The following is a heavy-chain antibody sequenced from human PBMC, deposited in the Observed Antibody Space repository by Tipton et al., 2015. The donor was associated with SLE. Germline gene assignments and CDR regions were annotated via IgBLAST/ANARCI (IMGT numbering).Heavy chain of an antibody. D-gene: IGHD1-26*01. CDR2: IYYSGST. V-gene: IGHV4-39*07. CDR1: GGSISSSSYY. J-gene: IGHJ6*02. CDR3: AGDSGSVYGMDV. Sequence: TLSLTCTVSGGSISSSSYYWGWIRQPPGKGLEWIGSIYYSGSTYYNPSLKSRVTISVDTSKNQFSLKLSSVTAADTAVYYCAGDSGSVYGMDVWGQGTTVTVSS.